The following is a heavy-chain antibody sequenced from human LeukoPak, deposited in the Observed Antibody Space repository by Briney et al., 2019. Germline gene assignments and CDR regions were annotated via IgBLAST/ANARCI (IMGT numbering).Heavy chain of an antibody. CDR3: ATYGRDGYKGFY. Sequence: GGSLRLSCVASGFTFNKYSMSWVRQAPGKGLEWISYIDGSSATIYYADSVKGRFTTSRDNTKNSVYLHMNSLRAEDTAMYYCATYGRDGYKGFYWGQGTLVTVSS. D-gene: IGHD5-24*01. CDR2: IDGSSATI. J-gene: IGHJ4*02. V-gene: IGHV3-48*04. CDR1: GFTFNKYS.